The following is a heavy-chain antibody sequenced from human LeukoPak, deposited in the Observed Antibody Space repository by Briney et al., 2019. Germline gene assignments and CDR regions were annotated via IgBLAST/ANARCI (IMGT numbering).Heavy chain of an antibody. CDR3: ARSLAIAAAGTYLDY. CDR1: GGSISSGGYY. Sequence: SETLSLTCTVSGGSISSGGYYWSWICQPPGKGLEWIGEINHSGSTNYNPSLKSQVTISVDTSKNQFSLKLSSVTAADTAVYYCARSLAIAAAGTYLDYWGQGTLVTVSS. CDR2: INHSGST. D-gene: IGHD6-13*01. V-gene: IGHV4-39*07. J-gene: IGHJ4*02.